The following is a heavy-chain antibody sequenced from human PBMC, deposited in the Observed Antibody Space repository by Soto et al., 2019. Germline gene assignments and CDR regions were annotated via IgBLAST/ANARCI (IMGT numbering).Heavy chain of an antibody. Sequence: SETLSLTCTVSGGSISSGGYYWSWIRQHPGKGLEWIGYIYYSGSTYYNPSLKSRVTISVDTSKNQFSLKLSSVTAADTAVYYCARAVLGYCSSTSCYAGEYNWSDPWGQGTLVTVSS. V-gene: IGHV4-31*03. J-gene: IGHJ5*02. CDR3: ARAVLGYCSSTSCYAGEYNWSDP. D-gene: IGHD2-2*01. CDR1: GGSISSGGYY. CDR2: IYYSGST.